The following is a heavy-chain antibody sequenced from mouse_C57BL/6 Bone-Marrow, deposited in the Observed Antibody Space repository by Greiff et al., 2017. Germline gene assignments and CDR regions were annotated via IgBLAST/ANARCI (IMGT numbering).Heavy chain of an antibody. CDR2: FYPGSGSI. J-gene: IGHJ4*01. D-gene: IGHD2-10*01. Sequence: QVQLKESGAELVKPGASVKLSCKASGYTFTEYTIHWVKQRSGQGLEWIGWFYPGSGSIKYNEKFKDKATVTADKSSSTVYMELSRLTSEDSAVYFCARHEPYHYAMDYWGQGTSVTVSS. CDR3: ARHEPYHYAMDY. CDR1: GYTFTEYT. V-gene: IGHV1-62-2*01.